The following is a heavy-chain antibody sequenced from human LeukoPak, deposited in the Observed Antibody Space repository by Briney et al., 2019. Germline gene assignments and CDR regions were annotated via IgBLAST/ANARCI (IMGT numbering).Heavy chain of an antibody. D-gene: IGHD2-15*01. Sequence: ASVKVSCKASGYTFTSYYMHWVRQAPGQGLEWMGIINPSGGSTSYAQKFQGRVTMTRDTSTSTVYMELSSLRSEDTAVYYCARDAGDIVVVVAATHVFDYWGQGTLVTVS. J-gene: IGHJ4*02. CDR3: ARDAGDIVVVVAATHVFDY. V-gene: IGHV1-46*01. CDR2: INPSGGST. CDR1: GYTFTSYY.